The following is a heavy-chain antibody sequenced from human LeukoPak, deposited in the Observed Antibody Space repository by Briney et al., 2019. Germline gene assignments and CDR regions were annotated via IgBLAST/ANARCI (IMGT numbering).Heavy chain of an antibody. CDR2: IYSGGST. D-gene: IGHD5-24*01. J-gene: IGHJ4*02. CDR1: GVTLSTYA. CDR3: ARVGSYNYADY. Sequence: PGGSLRLSCAASGVTLSTYAMSWVRQAPGKGLEWVSVIYSGGSTYYADSVKGRFTISRDNSKNTLYLQMNSLRAEDTAVYYCARVGSYNYADYWGQGTLVTVSS. V-gene: IGHV3-53*01.